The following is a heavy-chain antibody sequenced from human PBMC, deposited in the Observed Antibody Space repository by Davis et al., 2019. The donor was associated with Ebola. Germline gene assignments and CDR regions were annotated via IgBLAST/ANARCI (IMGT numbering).Heavy chain of an antibody. D-gene: IGHD5-18*01. CDR1: EFTFSTYA. J-gene: IGHJ4*02. Sequence: GGSLRLSCAASEFTFSTYAMSWVRQAPGKGLEWVSGISGSGDSTYYADYLKGRFTISRDNAKNSLYLQMNSLRDEDTAVYYCARRGYSYGSRQDFDYWGQGTLVTVSS. CDR3: ARRGYSYGSRQDFDY. CDR2: ISGSGDST. V-gene: IGHV3-23*01.